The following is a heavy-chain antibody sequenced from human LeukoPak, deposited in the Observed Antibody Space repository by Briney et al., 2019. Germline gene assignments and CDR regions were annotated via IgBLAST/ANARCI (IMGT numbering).Heavy chain of an antibody. CDR2: INHSGST. J-gene: IGHJ4*02. Sequence: KTSETLSLTCAVYGGSFSTYYWSWIRQPPGKGLEWIGEINHSGSTNYNLSLKSRVTISLDTSKSQFSLKLSSVTAADTAVYYCARFEWELGYYFDYWGQGTLVPVSS. CDR1: GGSFSTYY. CDR3: ARFEWELGYYFDY. V-gene: IGHV4-34*01. D-gene: IGHD1-26*01.